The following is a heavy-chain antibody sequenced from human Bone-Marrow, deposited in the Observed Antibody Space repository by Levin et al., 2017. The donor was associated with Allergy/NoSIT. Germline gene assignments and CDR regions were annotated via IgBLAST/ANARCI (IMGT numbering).Heavy chain of an antibody. V-gene: IGHV4-39*01. CDR2: VSYSGSA. D-gene: IGHD4-23*01. CDR1: GVAITTENYY. CDR3: ASRCDGDNCDSGIDF. Sequence: SQTLSLTCTVSGVAITTENYYWGWIRLPPGKGLEWVASVSYSGSAYHSPSLKRRVTVSLDSSKNQFFLSLTSVTAADTAVYYCASRCDGDNCDSGIDFWGQGTLATVAS. J-gene: IGHJ4*02.